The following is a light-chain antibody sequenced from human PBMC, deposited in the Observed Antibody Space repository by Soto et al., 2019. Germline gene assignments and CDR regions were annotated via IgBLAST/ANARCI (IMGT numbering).Light chain of an antibody. CDR2: DIS. V-gene: IGLV2-14*01. CDR3: SSFTASNTEV. Sequence: QYALTQPASVSGSPGQSITISCTGTSSDVGGYDYVSWYQQHPGKAPKLMIYDISNRPSGVSDRFSGSKSANTASLTISGLQAEDEADYYCSSFTASNTEVFGGGTKVTVL. J-gene: IGLJ2*01. CDR1: SSDVGGYDY.